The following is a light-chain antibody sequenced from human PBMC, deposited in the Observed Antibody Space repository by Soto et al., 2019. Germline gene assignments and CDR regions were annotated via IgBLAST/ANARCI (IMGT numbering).Light chain of an antibody. Sequence: QSVLTQPASVSGSPGQSITISCTGTSSDIGGHNYVSWYQQHPGKAPKLMIYEVNNRPSGVSSRFSGSKSGNTASLTISGLQAEDEADYYCSSYTTSQRLFGGGTKLTVL. CDR2: EVN. J-gene: IGLJ3*02. V-gene: IGLV2-14*01. CDR1: SSDIGGHNY. CDR3: SSYTTSQRL.